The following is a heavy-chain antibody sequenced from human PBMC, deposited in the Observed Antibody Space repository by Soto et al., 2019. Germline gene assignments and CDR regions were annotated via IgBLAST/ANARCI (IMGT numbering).Heavy chain of an antibody. J-gene: IGHJ3*02. D-gene: IGHD3-22*01. CDR1: GGSISSGGYY. Sequence: PSETLSLTCTVSGGSISSGGYYWSWIRQHPGKGLEWIGYIYYSGSTYYNPSLKSRVTISVDTSKNQFSLKLSSVTAADTAVYYCARETPKYYYDSSGYPVVAFDIWGQGTMVTVSS. CDR2: IYYSGST. CDR3: ARETPKYYYDSSGYPVVAFDI. V-gene: IGHV4-31*03.